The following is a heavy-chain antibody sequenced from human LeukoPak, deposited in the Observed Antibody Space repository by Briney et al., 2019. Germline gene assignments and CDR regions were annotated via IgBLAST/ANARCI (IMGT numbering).Heavy chain of an antibody. CDR1: GFTLSDYY. J-gene: IGHJ4*02. CDR2: TRKKAKGYTT. D-gene: IGHD3-22*01. Sequence: GGSLRLSCAASGFTLSDYYMDWVRQAPGQGLEWVARTRKKAKGYTTEYAASVKGRFAISRDDSKNSVDLQMNSLITEDTAVYYCARAQSDSSGYYYVGDYWGQGTLVTVSS. V-gene: IGHV3-72*01. CDR3: ARAQSDSSGYYYVGDY.